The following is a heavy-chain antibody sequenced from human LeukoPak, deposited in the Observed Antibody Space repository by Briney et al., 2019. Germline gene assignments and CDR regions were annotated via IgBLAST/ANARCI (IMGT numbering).Heavy chain of an antibody. CDR2: IMQDGSEK. V-gene: IGHV3-7*01. CDR3: ARAGYSYGTDYYGMDV. D-gene: IGHD5-18*01. J-gene: IGHJ6*02. CDR1: GFTFSTYW. Sequence: GGSLRLSCAASGFTFSTYWMSWVRQAPGKGLEWVANIMQDGSEKYYVDSVKGRFTISRDNAKSSLYLQMNSLRAEDTAVYYCARAGYSYGTDYYGMDVWGQGTTVTVSS.